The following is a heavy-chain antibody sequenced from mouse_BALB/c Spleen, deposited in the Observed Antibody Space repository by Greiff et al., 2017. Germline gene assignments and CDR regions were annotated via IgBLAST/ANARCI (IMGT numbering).Heavy chain of an antibody. CDR2: INPYNDGT. V-gene: IGHV1-14*01. D-gene: IGHD1-2*01. Sequence: EVQLQESGAELVKPGALVKMSCKASGYTFTSYVMHWVKQKPGQGLEWIGYINPYNDGTKYNEKFKGKATLTSDKSSSTAYMELSSLTSEDSAVYYCARPLRLQSWFAYWGQGTLVTVSA. CDR1: GYTFTSYV. CDR3: ARPLRLQSWFAY. J-gene: IGHJ3*01.